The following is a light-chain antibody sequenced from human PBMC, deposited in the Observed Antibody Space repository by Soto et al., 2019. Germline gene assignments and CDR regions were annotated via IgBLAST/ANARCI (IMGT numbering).Light chain of an antibody. Sequence: DVVLTQTPLSSPVTLGQPASFSCRSSESLVHTDGNTYLNWLQQRPGQPPRLLIYHVAYRFSGVPDRFSGSGAVTDFTLKISRVEPEDVGTYYCMQATKYPPYTFGQGTKLEIE. CDR2: HVA. V-gene: IGKV2-24*01. CDR1: ESLVHTDGNTY. J-gene: IGKJ2*01. CDR3: MQATKYPPYT.